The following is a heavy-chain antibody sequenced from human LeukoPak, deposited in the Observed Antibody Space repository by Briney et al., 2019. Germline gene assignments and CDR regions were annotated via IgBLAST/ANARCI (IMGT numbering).Heavy chain of an antibody. V-gene: IGHV3-30-3*01. CDR2: ISYDGSNK. Sequence: TGGSLRLSLAASGFTFSSYAMHWVRQAPGKGLEWVAVISYDGSNKYYADSVKGRFTISRDNSKNTLYLQMNSLRAEDTAVYYCARDRYSSSSRYFDYWGQGTLVTVSS. CDR3: ARDRYSSSSRYFDY. CDR1: GFTFSSYA. D-gene: IGHD6-6*01. J-gene: IGHJ4*02.